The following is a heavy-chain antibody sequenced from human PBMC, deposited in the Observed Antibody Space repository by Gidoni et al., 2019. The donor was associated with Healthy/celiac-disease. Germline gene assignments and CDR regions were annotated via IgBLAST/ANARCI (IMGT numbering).Heavy chain of an antibody. J-gene: IGHJ4*02. D-gene: IGHD5-12*01. CDR1: GFTFGNAW. V-gene: IGHV3-15*01. Sequence: EVQLVESGGGLVKPGGSLRLSCAASGFTFGNAWMSWVRQAPGKGLEWVGRIKSKTDGGTTDYAAPVKGRFTISRDDSKNTLYLQMNSLKTEDTAVYYCTTDSTPEIVARVGYWGQGTLVTVSS. CDR3: TTDSTPEIVARVGY. CDR2: IKSKTDGGTT.